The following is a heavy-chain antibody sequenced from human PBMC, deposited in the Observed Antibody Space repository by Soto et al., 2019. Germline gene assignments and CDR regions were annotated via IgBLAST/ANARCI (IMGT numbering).Heavy chain of an antibody. J-gene: IGHJ5*02. D-gene: IGHD1-7*01. CDR2: IYYSGST. Sequence: TSETLSLTCTVSGGSISSSSYYWGWIRQPPGKGLERIGSIYYSGSTYYNPSLKSRVTISVDTSKNQFSLKLSSVTAADTAVYYCARHWIWNYEVYVPPEGCWFDPWGQGTLVTVSS. V-gene: IGHV4-39*01. CDR1: GGSISSSSYY. CDR3: ARHWIWNYEVYVPPEGCWFDP.